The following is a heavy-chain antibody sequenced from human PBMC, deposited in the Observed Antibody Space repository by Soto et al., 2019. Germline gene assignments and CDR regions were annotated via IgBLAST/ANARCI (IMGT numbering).Heavy chain of an antibody. CDR2: IFHSGTT. Sequence: SETLSLTCAVSGASISDNNWWSWVRQPPGKGLEWIGEIFHSGTTNYNSSLKSRVTILVDKSKNQFSLTLRSVTAADSAMYFCAKSPPRGSSSSHWFDPWGQGTLVTVSS. D-gene: IGHD6-6*01. CDR3: AKSPPRGSSSSHWFDP. J-gene: IGHJ5*02. CDR1: GASISDNNW. V-gene: IGHV4-4*02.